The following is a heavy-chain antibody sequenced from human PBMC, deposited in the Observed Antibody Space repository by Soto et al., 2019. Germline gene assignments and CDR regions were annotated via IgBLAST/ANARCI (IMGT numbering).Heavy chain of an antibody. J-gene: IGHJ4*02. Sequence: KASETLSLTCSVSSFSIDSRSYWGWIRQPPGKGLEWIASIYNTVSTHYNPSLKSRATISVDTSHNQFSLRLSSVTAADTAIYYCARNTSGRYFDYWGPGTLVTVSS. CDR2: IYNTVST. V-gene: IGHV4-38-2*02. CDR1: SFSIDSRSY. D-gene: IGHD6-19*01. CDR3: ARNTSGRYFDY.